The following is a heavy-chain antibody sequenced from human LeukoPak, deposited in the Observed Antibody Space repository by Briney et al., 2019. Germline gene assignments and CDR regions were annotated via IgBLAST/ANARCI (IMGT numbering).Heavy chain of an antibody. CDR3: ARLGSLCRNGVCYGG. V-gene: IGHV3-48*02. D-gene: IGHD2-8*01. CDR1: GFSFSSYN. J-gene: IGHJ4*02. Sequence: GGSLRLSCAASGFSFSSYNMNWVRQAPGKGLEWVSYISSSSSTIYYADPVKGRFTISRDNAKNSLYLQMNSLRDEDTAVYYCARLGSLCRNGVCYGGWGQGILVTVSA. CDR2: ISSSSSTI.